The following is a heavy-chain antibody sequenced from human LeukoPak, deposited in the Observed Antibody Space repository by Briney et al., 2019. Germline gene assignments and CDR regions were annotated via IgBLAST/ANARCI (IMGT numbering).Heavy chain of an antibody. D-gene: IGHD4-17*01. J-gene: IGHJ4*02. V-gene: IGHV3-23*01. Sequence: PGGSLRLSCAASGFSFSSYAMSWVRQAPGKGLEWVSSVSESGDGTYYADSVKGRFTISRDNSKNTLYLQMSSLRAEDTAVYYCAIHVSGDPDYWGQGTLVTVSS. CDR1: GFSFSSYA. CDR3: AIHVSGDPDY. CDR2: VSESGDGT.